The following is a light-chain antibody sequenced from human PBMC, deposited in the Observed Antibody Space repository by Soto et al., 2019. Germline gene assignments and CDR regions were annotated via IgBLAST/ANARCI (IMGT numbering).Light chain of an antibody. Sequence: EIVLTQSPATLSLSPGERATLSCRASQSVSSYLAWYQQKHGQAPRLLIYDSSSRATGIPARFSGSGSGTDFTLTISSLEPEDFAVYDCQQRSTPLTFGGGTKVEIK. CDR3: QQRSTPLT. CDR1: QSVSSY. V-gene: IGKV3-11*01. J-gene: IGKJ4*01. CDR2: DSS.